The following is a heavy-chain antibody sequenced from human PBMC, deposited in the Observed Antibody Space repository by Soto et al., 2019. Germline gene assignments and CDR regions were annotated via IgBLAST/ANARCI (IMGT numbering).Heavy chain of an antibody. CDR3: ARDWYSSSSRYYYYYGMDV. D-gene: IGHD6-6*01. Sequence: GGAPRLSSAAPWFTFRSSAMHWVPPGPSKGGEWVAVISYDGSNKYYADSVKGRLTISRDNSKNTLYLQMNSLRAEDTAVYYCARDWYSSSSRYYYYYGMDVWGQGTTVTVSS. V-gene: IGHV3-30-3*01. CDR1: WFTFRSSA. J-gene: IGHJ6*02. CDR2: ISYDGSNK.